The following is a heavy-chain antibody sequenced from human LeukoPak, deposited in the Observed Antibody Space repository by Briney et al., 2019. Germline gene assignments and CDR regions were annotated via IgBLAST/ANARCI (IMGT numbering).Heavy chain of an antibody. CDR3: AKGYGWEASYYYYYMDV. CDR2: IRYDGTNT. CDR1: GFSFSDYD. J-gene: IGHJ6*03. Sequence: GGSLRLSCAASGFSFSDYDMHWVRQAPGKGLEWVTFIRYDGTNTYADSVKGRFTISRDNSKNTLYLQMNSLRAEDTAVYYCAKGYGWEASYYYYYMDVWGKGITVTISS. V-gene: IGHV3-30*02. D-gene: IGHD1-26*01.